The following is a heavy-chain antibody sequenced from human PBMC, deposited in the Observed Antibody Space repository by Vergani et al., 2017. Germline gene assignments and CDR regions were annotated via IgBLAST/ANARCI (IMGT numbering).Heavy chain of an antibody. CDR3: ARQGYDSSGYYQNAPPYCFDY. CDR1: GYSFTSYW. CDR2: IYPGDSDT. J-gene: IGHJ4*02. Sequence: EVQLVQSGAEVKTPGESLKISCKGSGYSFTSYWIGWVRQMPGKGLEWMGIIYPGDSDTRYSPSFQGQVTISADKSISTAYLKWSSLKASDTAMYYCARQGYDSSGYYQNAPPYCFDYWGQGTLVTVSS. D-gene: IGHD3-22*01. V-gene: IGHV5-51*01.